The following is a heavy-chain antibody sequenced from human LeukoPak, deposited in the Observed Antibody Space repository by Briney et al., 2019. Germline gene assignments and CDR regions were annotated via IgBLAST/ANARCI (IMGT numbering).Heavy chain of an antibody. CDR1: GFTFSSYN. V-gene: IGHV3-21*01. D-gene: IGHD5-12*01. Sequence: GGSLRLSCAASGFTFSSYNMNWVRQAPGKGLEWVSSISSSSSYIYYADSVEGRFTISRDNAKNSLYLQMNSLRAEDTAVYYCARDAGYGDAFDIWGQGTMVTVSS. CDR3: ARDAGYGDAFDI. J-gene: IGHJ3*02. CDR2: ISSSSSYI.